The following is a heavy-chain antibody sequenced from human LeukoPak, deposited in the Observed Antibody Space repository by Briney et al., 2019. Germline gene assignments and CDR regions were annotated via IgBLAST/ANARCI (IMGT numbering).Heavy chain of an antibody. V-gene: IGHV4-34*01. CDR3: ARYEGSGWYLDY. Sequence: SETLSLTCAVYGGSFSGYYWSWIRQPPGKGLEWIGEINHSGSTNYNPSLKSRVTISVDTSKNQFPLKLSSVTAADTAVYYCARYEGSGWYLDYWGQGTLVTVSS. CDR2: INHSGST. D-gene: IGHD6-19*01. CDR1: GGSFSGYY. J-gene: IGHJ4*02.